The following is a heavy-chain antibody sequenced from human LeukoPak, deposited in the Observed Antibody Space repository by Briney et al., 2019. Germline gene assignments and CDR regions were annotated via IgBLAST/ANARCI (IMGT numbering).Heavy chain of an antibody. CDR2: INHSGST. J-gene: IGHJ4*02. Sequence: SETLSLTCAVSGGSISSYYWSWIRQPAGKGLEWIGEINHSGSTNYNPSLKSRVTISVDTSKNQFSLKLSSVTAADTAVYYCARSLLWFGELFLYFDYWGQGTLVTVSS. V-gene: IGHV4-34*01. CDR1: GGSISSYY. CDR3: ARSLLWFGELFLYFDY. D-gene: IGHD3-10*01.